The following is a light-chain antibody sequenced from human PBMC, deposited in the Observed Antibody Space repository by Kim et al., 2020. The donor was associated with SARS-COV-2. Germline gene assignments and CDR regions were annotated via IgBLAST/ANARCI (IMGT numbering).Light chain of an antibody. CDR2: EVS. Sequence: QSALTQPASVSGSPGQSITISCTGTSSDVGSYNLVSWYQQHPGKAPKLMIYEVSKRPSGVSNRFSGSKSGNTASLTISGLQADDEADYYCCSYAGSSTPYVFGTGTKVTDL. CDR1: SSDVGSYNL. J-gene: IGLJ1*01. CDR3: CSYAGSSTPYV. V-gene: IGLV2-23*02.